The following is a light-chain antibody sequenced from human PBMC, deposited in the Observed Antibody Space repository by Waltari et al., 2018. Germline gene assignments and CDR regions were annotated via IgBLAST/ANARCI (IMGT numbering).Light chain of an antibody. CDR2: EVI. CDR1: SSDVGAFDS. J-gene: IGLJ1*01. Sequence: QSALTQPASVSGSPGQSITISCTGTSSDVGAFDSVSWYQQHPGEAPQLIIYEVIRRPSGISYRFSGSKSDNTASLTIFDLQPEDEADYYCSSFTTRSTYAFGAGTKVTVL. CDR3: SSFTTRSTYA. V-gene: IGLV2-14*01.